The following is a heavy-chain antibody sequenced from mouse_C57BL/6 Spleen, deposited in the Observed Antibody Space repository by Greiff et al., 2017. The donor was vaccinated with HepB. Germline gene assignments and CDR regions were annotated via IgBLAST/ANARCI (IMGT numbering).Heavy chain of an antibody. CDR1: GYTFTDYE. V-gene: IGHV1-15*01. CDR3: TTHAMDY. Sequence: VKLMESGAELVRPGASVTLSCKASGYTFTDYEMHWVKQTPVHGLEWIGAIDPETGGTAYNQKFKGKAILTADKSSSTAYMELRSLTSEDSAVYYCTTHAMDYWGQGTSVTVSS. J-gene: IGHJ4*01. CDR2: IDPETGGT.